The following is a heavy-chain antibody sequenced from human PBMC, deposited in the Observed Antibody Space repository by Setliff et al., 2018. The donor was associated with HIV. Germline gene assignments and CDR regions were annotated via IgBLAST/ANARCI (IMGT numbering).Heavy chain of an antibody. CDR2: ISSDNGNT. Sequence: ASVKVSCKASGYSFRNYDLNWVRQAPGQGLEWMGWISSDNGNTIYARKFQGRVAMTIDTSTSTAHMELRSLTSDDTAEYYCARLSCTDGNCFPYNWFDPWGHGTLVTVSS. CDR3: ARLSCTDGNCFPYNWFDP. CDR1: GYSFRNYD. D-gene: IGHD2-15*01. V-gene: IGHV1-18*01. J-gene: IGHJ5*02.